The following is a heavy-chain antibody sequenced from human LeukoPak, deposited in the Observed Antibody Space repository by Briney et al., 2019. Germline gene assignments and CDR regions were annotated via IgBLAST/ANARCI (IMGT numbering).Heavy chain of an antibody. J-gene: IGHJ5*02. CDR2: IYTSGST. D-gene: IGHD1-14*01. V-gene: IGHV4-61*02. CDR3: TRAPRKAWLDP. Sequence: SETLSLTCTVSGGSISSGSYYWSWIRQPAGKGLEWIGRIYTSGSTNYNPSLKSRVTISVDTSKNQFSLKLSSVTAADTAVYYCTRAPRKAWLDPWGQGTLVTVSS. CDR1: GGSISSGSYY.